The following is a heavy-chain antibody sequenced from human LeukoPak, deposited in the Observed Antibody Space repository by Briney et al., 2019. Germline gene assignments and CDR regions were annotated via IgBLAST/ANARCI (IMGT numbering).Heavy chain of an antibody. D-gene: IGHD2-2*02. Sequence: GGSLRLSCAASGFTFSSYWMSWVRQAPGKGLEWVANIKQDGSEKYYVDSVKGRFTISRDNAKNPLYLQMNSLRAEDTAVYYCARDRAYCSSTSCYSVFDYWGQGTLVTVSS. J-gene: IGHJ4*02. V-gene: IGHV3-7*01. CDR1: GFTFSSYW. CDR3: ARDRAYCSSTSCYSVFDY. CDR2: IKQDGSEK.